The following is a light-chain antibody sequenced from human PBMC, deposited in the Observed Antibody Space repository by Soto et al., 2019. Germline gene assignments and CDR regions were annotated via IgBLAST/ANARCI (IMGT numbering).Light chain of an antibody. CDR3: QHYGSSPQS. CDR1: QSVSSSY. Sequence: EIVLTQSPGTLSLSPGERATLSCRASQSVSSSYLAWYQQKPGQAPRLLIYGASSRATGVPDRFSGSGSGTDFTLTISRLEPEDFAVYYCQHYGSSPQSFGQGTKVEFK. V-gene: IGKV3-20*01. CDR2: GAS. J-gene: IGKJ1*01.